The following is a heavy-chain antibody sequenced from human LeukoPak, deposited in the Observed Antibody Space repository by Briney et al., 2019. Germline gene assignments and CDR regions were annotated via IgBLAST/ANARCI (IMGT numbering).Heavy chain of an antibody. V-gene: IGHV1-8*01. CDR2: MNPNGGNT. CDR1: GYTFTSYD. J-gene: IGHJ4*02. D-gene: IGHD2-21*02. CDR3: ARDGELAYCGGDCYRYFDY. Sequence: ASLKVSCKASGYTFTSYDISWVRQATGQGLEWMGWMNPNGGNTGYAQKFQGRVTITADESTSTAYMELSSLRSEDTAVYYCARDGELAYCGGDCYRYFDYWGQGTLVTVSS.